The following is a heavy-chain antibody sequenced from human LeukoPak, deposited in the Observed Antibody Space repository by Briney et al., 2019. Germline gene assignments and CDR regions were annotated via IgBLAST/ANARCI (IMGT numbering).Heavy chain of an antibody. J-gene: IGHJ4*02. Sequence: GGSLRLSCAASEFTLGSYAMSWVRQAPGKGLEWVSGISANGANTHYAESVRGRFIISRDNSKNTLYLQMNSLRAGDTALYFCAKYHNADSTGPFHWGQGTLVTVSS. D-gene: IGHD3-22*01. CDR2: ISANGANT. V-gene: IGHV3-23*01. CDR3: AKYHNADSTGPFH. CDR1: EFTLGSYA.